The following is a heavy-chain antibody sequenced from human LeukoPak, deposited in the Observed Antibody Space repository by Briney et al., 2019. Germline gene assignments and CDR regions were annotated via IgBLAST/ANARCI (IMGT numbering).Heavy chain of an antibody. CDR1: GYTFTGYY. Sequence: ASVKVSCKASGYTFTGYYMHWVRQAPGQGLEWMGWINPNSGGTNYAQKFQGWVTMTRDTSISTAYMELSRLRSDDTAVYYCAREPFLGGSYYPYGMDVWGQGTTVTVSS. D-gene: IGHD1-26*01. V-gene: IGHV1-2*04. J-gene: IGHJ6*02. CDR2: INPNSGGT. CDR3: AREPFLGGSYYPYGMDV.